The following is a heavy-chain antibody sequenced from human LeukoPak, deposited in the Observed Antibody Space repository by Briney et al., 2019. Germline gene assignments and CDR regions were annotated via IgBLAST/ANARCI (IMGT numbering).Heavy chain of an antibody. Sequence: ASVKVSCKASGYTFTGYYMHWVRQAPGQGLEWMGWINLNSGGTNYAQKFQGRVTMTRDTSISTAYMELSRLKSDDTAVYYCARRGSSWYDFDYWGQGTLVTVSS. D-gene: IGHD6-13*01. V-gene: IGHV1-2*02. J-gene: IGHJ4*02. CDR3: ARRGSSWYDFDY. CDR2: INLNSGGT. CDR1: GYTFTGYY.